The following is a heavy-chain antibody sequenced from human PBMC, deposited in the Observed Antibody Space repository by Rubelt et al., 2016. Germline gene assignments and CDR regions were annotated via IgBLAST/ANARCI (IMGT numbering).Heavy chain of an antibody. CDR1: GFTFSGYA. CDR3: GRDRFFGAFDM. CDR2: ISYDGSNK. D-gene: IGHD3-3*01. J-gene: IGHJ3*02. Sequence: QVQLVESGGGVVQPGRSLRLSCAASGFTFSGYAMHWVRQAPGKGLEWVGVISYDGSNKDYVDSVKGRCTISRDNSTDALYVQMNSLRAEDTGVYHCGRDRFFGAFDMWGRGTMGTVSS. V-gene: IGHV3-30-3*01.